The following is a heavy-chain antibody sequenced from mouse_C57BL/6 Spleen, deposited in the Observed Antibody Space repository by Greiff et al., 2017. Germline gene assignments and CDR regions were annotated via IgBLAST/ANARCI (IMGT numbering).Heavy chain of an antibody. CDR2: ISYSGST. V-gene: IGHV3-1*01. Sequence: VQLQQSGPGMVKPSQSLSLTCTVTGYSITSGYDWHWIRHFPGNKLEWMGYISYSGSTNYNPSLKIRISITHDTSKNHFFLKLNSVTTEDTAKDYCARGNWYFEVWGSGTTVTVSS. J-gene: IGHJ1*01. CDR1: GYSITSGYD. CDR3: ARGNWYFEV.